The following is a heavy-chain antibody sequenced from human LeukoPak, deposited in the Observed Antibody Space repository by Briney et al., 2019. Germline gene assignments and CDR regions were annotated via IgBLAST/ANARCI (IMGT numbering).Heavy chain of an antibody. D-gene: IGHD1-26*01. J-gene: IGHJ5*02. CDR1: GFTFSSYS. CDR2: ISSSSSYI. CDR3: TRRNLDGSSGWFDP. V-gene: IGHV3-21*01. Sequence: GGSLRLSCAASGFTFSSYSMNWVRQAPGKGLEWVSSISSSSSYIYYADSVKGRFTISRDNAKNSLYLQMNSLRAEDTAVYYCTRRNLDGSSGWFDPWGQGTLVTVSS.